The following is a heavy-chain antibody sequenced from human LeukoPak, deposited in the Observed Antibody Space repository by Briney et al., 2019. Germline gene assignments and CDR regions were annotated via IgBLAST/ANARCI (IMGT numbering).Heavy chain of an antibody. V-gene: IGHV1-18*04. Sequence: ASVKVSCQTSGYNFTRYGLSWVRQAPGQGLEWMGWISSYISAYKGNTHYAQKFQGRLTMTTDTSTNTAYTDLRSLRSDDTAIYYCAREEVAAFFDFWGQGTLVTVSS. D-gene: IGHD6-19*01. CDR2: ISSYISAYKGNT. CDR1: GYNFTRYG. CDR3: AREEVAAFFDF. J-gene: IGHJ4*02.